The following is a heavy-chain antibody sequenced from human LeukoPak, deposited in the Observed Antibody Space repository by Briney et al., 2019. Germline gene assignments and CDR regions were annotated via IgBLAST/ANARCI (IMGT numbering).Heavy chain of an antibody. D-gene: IGHD3-10*01. V-gene: IGHV3-23*01. CDR2: ISGSGGST. CDR3: AKDPMVYYYGSGGSVFDY. CDR1: GFTFSSYA. Sequence: GGSLRLSCAASGFTFSSYAMSCVRQAPGKGLEWVSAISGSGGSTYYADSVKGRFTISRDNSKNTLYLQMNSLRAEDTAVYYCAKDPMVYYYGSGGSVFDYWGQGTLVTVSS. J-gene: IGHJ4*02.